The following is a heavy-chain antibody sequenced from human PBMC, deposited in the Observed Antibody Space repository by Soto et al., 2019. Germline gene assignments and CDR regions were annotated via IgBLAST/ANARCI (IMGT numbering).Heavy chain of an antibody. CDR3: ARVVYCSSTSCYPTYYYYGMDV. D-gene: IGHD2-2*01. CDR2: IIPIFGTA. Sequence: SVKVSCKASGGTFSSYAISWVRQAPGQGLEWMGGIIPIFGTANYAQKFQGRVTITADESTSTAYRELSSLRGEDTAVYYCARVVYCSSTSCYPTYYYYGMDVWGQGTTVTVSS. CDR1: GGTFSSYA. J-gene: IGHJ6*02. V-gene: IGHV1-69*13.